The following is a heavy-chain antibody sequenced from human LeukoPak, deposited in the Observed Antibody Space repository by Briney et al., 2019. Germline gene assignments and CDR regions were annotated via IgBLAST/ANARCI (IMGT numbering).Heavy chain of an antibody. CDR3: ARGFTIFGVGNWFDP. CDR1: GGSISSGSYY. J-gene: IGHJ5*02. Sequence: SSETLSLTCTVSGGSISSGSYYWSWIRQSAGKGLEWIGRIYTSGSTNYNPSLKSRVTISVDTSKNQFSLKLSSVTAADTAVYYCARGFTIFGVGNWFDPWGQGTLVTVSS. D-gene: IGHD3-3*01. CDR2: IYTSGST. V-gene: IGHV4-61*02.